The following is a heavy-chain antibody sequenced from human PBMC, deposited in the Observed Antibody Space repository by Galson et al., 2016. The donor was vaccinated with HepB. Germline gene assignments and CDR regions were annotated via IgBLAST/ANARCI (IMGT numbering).Heavy chain of an antibody. Sequence: SLRLSCAASGFAFGSHWMHWVRQVPGKGLVWVSRINSDGTISNYADSVKDRFTISRDNAKNTLYLQMNSLRVEDTAVYYCGRDHSVVLTTAYNWFDPWGQGTRGTVSS. V-gene: IGHV3-74*01. CDR3: GRDHSVVLTTAYNWFDP. CDR1: GFAFGSHW. J-gene: IGHJ5*02. D-gene: IGHD4-23*01. CDR2: INSDGTIS.